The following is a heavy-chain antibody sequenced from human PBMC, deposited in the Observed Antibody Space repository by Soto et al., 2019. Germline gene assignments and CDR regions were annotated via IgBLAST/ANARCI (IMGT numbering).Heavy chain of an antibody. D-gene: IGHD6-19*01. CDR3: ARLSGAVETHYYYYYGMDV. V-gene: IGHV4-39*01. Sequence: SETLSLTCTVSGGSISSSSYYWGWIRQPPGKGLEWIGSIYYSGSTYYNPSLKSRVTISVDTSKNQFSLKLSSVTAADTAVYYCARLSGAVETHYYYYYGMDVWGQGTTVTVSS. CDR2: IYYSGST. CDR1: GGSISSSSYY. J-gene: IGHJ6*02.